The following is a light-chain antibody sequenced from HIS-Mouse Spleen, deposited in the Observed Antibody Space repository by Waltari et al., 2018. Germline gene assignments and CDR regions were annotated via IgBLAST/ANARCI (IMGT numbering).Light chain of an antibody. CDR3: QAWDSSTAV. J-gene: IGLJ2*01. V-gene: IGLV3-1*01. Sequence: SYELTQPPSVSVSPGQTASIPCSGSKFGDKSPCWYQQKPGQSPVLVIYQDSKRPSGIPERFSGSNSGNTATLTISGTQAMDEADYYCQAWDSSTAVFGGGTKLTVL. CDR1: KFGDKS. CDR2: QDS.